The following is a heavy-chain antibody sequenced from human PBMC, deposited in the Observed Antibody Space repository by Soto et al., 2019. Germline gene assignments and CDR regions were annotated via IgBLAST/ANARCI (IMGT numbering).Heavy chain of an antibody. V-gene: IGHV4-30-4*01. CDR1: GDSISSDNYF. Sequence: QVQLQESGPGLVKPSQTLSLICTVSGDSISSDNYFWSWIRQPPGQGLEWVGYISNRGTPYYNPSLKSRVTLSLATSRDRFSLDMYSVTATDTAVYYCAREVYVVALSDAFDIWGQGTMVTVSS. CDR3: AREVYVVALSDAFDI. J-gene: IGHJ3*02. CDR2: ISNRGTP. D-gene: IGHD2-21*01.